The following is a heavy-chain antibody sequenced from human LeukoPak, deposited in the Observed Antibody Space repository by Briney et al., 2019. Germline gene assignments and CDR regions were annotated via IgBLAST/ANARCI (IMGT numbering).Heavy chain of an antibody. CDR2: INPNSGGT. D-gene: IGHD5-12*01. J-gene: IGHJ5*02. CDR3: ARDVATVAGWFDP. V-gene: IGHV1-2*02. CDR1: GYTFTGYY. Sequence: ASVKVSCKASGYTFTGYYMHWVRQAPGQGLEWMGWINPNSGGTNYAQKFQGRVTMTRDTSISTAYMELSRLRSDDTAVHYCARDVATVAGWFDPWGQGTLVTVSS.